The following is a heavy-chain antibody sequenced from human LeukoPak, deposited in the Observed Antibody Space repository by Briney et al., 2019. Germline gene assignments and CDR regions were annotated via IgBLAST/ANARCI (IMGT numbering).Heavy chain of an antibody. CDR1: GFTVSSNY. J-gene: IGHJ2*01. D-gene: IGHD3-22*01. Sequence: GGSLRLSCEASGFTVSSNYMSWVRQAPGKGLEWVSVIYSGGSTYYADSVRGRFTLSRDSSKNTLYLQMNNLSAEDTAVYYCATTYYDSSGYLDWYFDLWGRGTLVTVSS. V-gene: IGHV3-53*01. CDR3: ATTYYDSSGYLDWYFDL. CDR2: IYSGGST.